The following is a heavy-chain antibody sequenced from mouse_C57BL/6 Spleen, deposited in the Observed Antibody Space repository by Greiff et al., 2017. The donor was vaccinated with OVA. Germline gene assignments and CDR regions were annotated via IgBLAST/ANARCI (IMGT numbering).Heavy chain of an antibody. CDR3: ARENKIYSNRYYYAMDY. CDR1: GYSFTDYN. D-gene: IGHD2-5*01. Sequence: VQLKQSGPELVKPGASVKISCKASGYSFTDYNMNWVKQSNGKSLEWIGVINPNYGTTSYNQKFKGKATLTVDQSSSTAYMQLNSLTSEDSAVYYCARENKIYSNRYYYAMDYWGQGTSVTVSS. J-gene: IGHJ4*01. CDR2: INPNYGTT. V-gene: IGHV1-39*01.